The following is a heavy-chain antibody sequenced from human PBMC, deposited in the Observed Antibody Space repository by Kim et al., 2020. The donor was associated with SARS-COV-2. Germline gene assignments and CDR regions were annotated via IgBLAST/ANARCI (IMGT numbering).Heavy chain of an antibody. Sequence: DCVKGRFTITRDNSKNTLYLQMNSLGAEDTAVYYCAKGRGSGFRYGMDVWGQGTTVTVSS. J-gene: IGHJ6*02. D-gene: IGHD6-19*01. CDR3: AKGRGSGFRYGMDV. V-gene: IGHV3-23*03.